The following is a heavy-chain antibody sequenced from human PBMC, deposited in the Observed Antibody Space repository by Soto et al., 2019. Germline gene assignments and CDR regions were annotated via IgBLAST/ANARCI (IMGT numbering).Heavy chain of an antibody. Sequence: SVKVSCKASGCTFSSYTISWVRQAPGQGLEWMGRIIPILGIANYAQKFQSRVTITADKSTSTAYMELSSLRSEDTAVYYCASPGRVTSGRTGAFYIWGQGTMVTVSS. J-gene: IGHJ3*02. CDR3: ASPGRVTSGRTGAFYI. D-gene: IGHD3-10*01. CDR1: GCTFSSYT. CDR2: IIPILGIA. V-gene: IGHV1-69*02.